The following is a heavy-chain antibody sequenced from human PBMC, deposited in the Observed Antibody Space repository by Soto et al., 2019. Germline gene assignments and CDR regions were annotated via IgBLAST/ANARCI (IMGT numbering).Heavy chain of an antibody. CDR3: ASLRGDGYNFRYPFDY. Sequence: QVQLVQSGAEVKKPGSSVKVSCKASGCTFSSYAISWVRQAPGQGLEWMGGIIPIFGTANYAQKFQGRVTITADESTSTAYMELSSLRSEDTAVYYCASLRGDGYNFRYPFDYWGQGTLVTVSS. J-gene: IGHJ4*02. V-gene: IGHV1-69*01. CDR1: GCTFSSYA. D-gene: IGHD5-12*01. CDR2: IIPIFGTA.